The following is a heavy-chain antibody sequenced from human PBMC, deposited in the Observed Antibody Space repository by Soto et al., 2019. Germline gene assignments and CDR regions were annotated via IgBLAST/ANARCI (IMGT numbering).Heavy chain of an antibody. V-gene: IGHV3-30-3*01. CDR2: ISYDGSST. Sequence: PGGSLRLSCAASGFTFSTYGMHWVRQAPGKGLEWVAGISYDGSSTAYADSVKGRFTISRDNSKNTLYLQMNSLRAEDTAVYYCARDPLWGTAMVLWYFDLWGRGTLVTVSS. CDR1: GFTFSTYG. D-gene: IGHD5-18*01. J-gene: IGHJ2*01. CDR3: ARDPLWGTAMVLWYFDL.